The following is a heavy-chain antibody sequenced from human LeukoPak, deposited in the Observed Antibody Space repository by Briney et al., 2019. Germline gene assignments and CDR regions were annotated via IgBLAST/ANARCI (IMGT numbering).Heavy chain of an antibody. CDR2: IKSDGSST. CDR3: AREVVMAFDI. Sequence: GGSLRLSCAASGFTFSSYWMHWVRQAPGKGLVWVSRIKSDGSSTSYADSVKGRFTISRDNAKNSLYLQMNSLRAEDTAVYYCAREVVMAFDIWGQGTMVTVSS. D-gene: IGHD3-22*01. CDR1: GFTFSSYW. J-gene: IGHJ3*02. V-gene: IGHV3-74*01.